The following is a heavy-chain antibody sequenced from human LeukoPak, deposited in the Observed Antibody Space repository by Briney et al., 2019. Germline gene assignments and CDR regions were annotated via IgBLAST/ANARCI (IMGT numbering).Heavy chain of an antibody. V-gene: IGHV3-30*03. Sequence: GRSLRLSCAASGFTFSSYGMHWVRQAPGKGLEWVAVISYDGSNKYYADSVKGRFTISRDNSKNTLYLQMNSLRAEDTAVYYCGTSIVVVITGAFDIWGQGTMVTVSS. CDR2: ISYDGSNK. J-gene: IGHJ3*02. D-gene: IGHD3-22*01. CDR1: GFTFSSYG. CDR3: GTSIVVVITGAFDI.